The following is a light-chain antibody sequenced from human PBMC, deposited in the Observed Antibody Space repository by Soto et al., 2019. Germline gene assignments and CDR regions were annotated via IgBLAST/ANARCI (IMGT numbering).Light chain of an antibody. CDR2: DAS. J-gene: IGKJ2*01. Sequence: EIVLTQSPATLYLSPGERATLSCRASQSVSSYLAWYQQKRGQAPRLLIYDASNRATCIPARFIGSGSGTDFTLTISSREPEDFAVYYWQQRSNWPPYTFGEGTKLEI. CDR3: QQRSNWPPYT. CDR1: QSVSSY. V-gene: IGKV3-11*01.